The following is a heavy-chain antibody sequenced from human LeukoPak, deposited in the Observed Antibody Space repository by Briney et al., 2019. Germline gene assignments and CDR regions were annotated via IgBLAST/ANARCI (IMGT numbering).Heavy chain of an antibody. CDR1: GFTFSIYG. J-gene: IGHJ6*02. Sequence: GGSLRLSCAASGFTFSIYGMHWVRQAPGKGLEWVAVISYDGSNKYHAESVKGRFAISRDNSKNTVYLQMSSLRAEDTAVYYCAKDYTGYFGMDVWGQGTTVTVSS. CDR3: AKDYTGYFGMDV. CDR2: ISYDGSNK. V-gene: IGHV3-30*18.